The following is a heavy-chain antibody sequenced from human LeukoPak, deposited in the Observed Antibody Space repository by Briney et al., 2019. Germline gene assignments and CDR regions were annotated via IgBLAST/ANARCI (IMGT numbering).Heavy chain of an antibody. D-gene: IGHD6-13*01. CDR1: GFTFSSYT. V-gene: IGHV3-30-3*01. CDR2: ISSDGGRK. Sequence: GGSLRLSCATSGFTFSSYTINWVRQVPGKGLEWVAVISSDGGRKFYADSVQGRFTISRDNPKNTLYLQMNSLRAADTALYYCAKDAATAGTFDYWGQGTLVTVSP. J-gene: IGHJ4*02. CDR3: AKDAATAGTFDY.